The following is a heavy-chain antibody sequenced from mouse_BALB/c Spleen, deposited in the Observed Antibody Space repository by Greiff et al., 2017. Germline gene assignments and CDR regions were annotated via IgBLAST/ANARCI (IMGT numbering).Heavy chain of an antibody. CDR1: GFTFSSFG. Sequence: VMLVESGGGLVQPGGSRKLSCAASGFTFSSFGMHWVRQAPEKGLEWVAYISSGSSTIYYADTVKGRFTISRDNPKNTLFLQMTSLRSEDTAMYYCASHDGYYDYAMDYWGQGTSVTVSS. J-gene: IGHJ4*01. CDR3: ASHDGYYDYAMDY. CDR2: ISSGSSTI. D-gene: IGHD2-3*01. V-gene: IGHV5-17*02.